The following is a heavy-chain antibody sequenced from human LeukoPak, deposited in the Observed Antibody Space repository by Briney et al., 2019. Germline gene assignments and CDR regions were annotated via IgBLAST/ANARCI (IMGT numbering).Heavy chain of an antibody. V-gene: IGHV3-66*01. CDR1: GFTVSSYY. D-gene: IGHD3-10*01. CDR2: IYAGGNT. CDR3: ARGSPEEWLGRFS. J-gene: IGHJ5*02. Sequence: GGSLRLSCAASGFTVSSYYMSWVRQAPGKGLEWVSVIYAGGNTYYADSVKGRFTISRDNSKNTLYLQVNSLRAEDTAVYYCARGSPEEWLGRFSWGQGTLVTVSS.